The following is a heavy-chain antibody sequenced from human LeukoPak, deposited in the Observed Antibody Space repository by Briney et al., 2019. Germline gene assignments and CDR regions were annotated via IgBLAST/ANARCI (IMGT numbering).Heavy chain of an antibody. CDR3: ARGEWYYYGSGSHLFDY. CDR1: GFTFSSYW. J-gene: IGHJ4*02. CDR2: IKQDGSEK. V-gene: IGHV3-7*01. Sequence: PGGSLRLSCAASGFTFSSYWMSWVRQAPGKGLEWVANIKQDGSEKYYVDSVKGRFTISRDNAKNSLYLQMNSLRAEDTAVYYCARGEWYYYGSGSHLFDYWGQGTLVSLSS. D-gene: IGHD3-10*01.